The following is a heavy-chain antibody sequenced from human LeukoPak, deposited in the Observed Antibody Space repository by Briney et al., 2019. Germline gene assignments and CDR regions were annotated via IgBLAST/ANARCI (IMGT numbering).Heavy chain of an antibody. V-gene: IGHV4-39*07. CDR3: ARGPAPLQYYDFWSGQPLDY. Sequence: ASTLSLTCTVTRGSIRISSYYSAWIREPPGKGLERLGRIYYSGSTYYNPSLNSRVSLSVDPSKNQFSLKLSSVTAADMAVYDCARGPAPLQYYDFWSGQPLDYWGQGTLVTVSS. J-gene: IGHJ4*02. CDR2: IYYSGST. D-gene: IGHD3-3*01. CDR1: RGSIRISSYY.